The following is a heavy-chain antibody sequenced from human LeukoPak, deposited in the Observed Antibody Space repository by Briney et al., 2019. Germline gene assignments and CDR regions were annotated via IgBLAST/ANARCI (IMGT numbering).Heavy chain of an antibody. V-gene: IGHV4-4*02. J-gene: IGHJ1*01. CDR1: GGSISSRDW. CDR2: IYHSGST. CDR3: ARVGRKYYYDSSGYHSAEYFQH. Sequence: SETLSLTCAVSGGSISSRDWWSWVRQPPGKGLEWIGEIYHSGSTNYNPPLKSRITISVDTSKNQFSLKLSSVTAADTAVYYCARVGRKYYYDSSGYHSAEYFQHWGQGTLVTVSS. D-gene: IGHD3-22*01.